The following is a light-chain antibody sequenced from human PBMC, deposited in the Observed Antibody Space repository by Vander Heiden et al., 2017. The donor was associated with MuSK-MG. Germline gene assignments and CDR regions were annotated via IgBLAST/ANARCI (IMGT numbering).Light chain of an antibody. CDR2: QDD. J-gene: IGLJ3*02. CDR3: QAWDSRTGV. V-gene: IGLV3-1*01. Sequence: SYELPQPPSVSVSPGQTATISCSGDKLGDKYACWYQQRPGQSPVLVIYQDDKRPAGIPERFSGSNSGNTATLTISGTQAMDEADYYCQAWDSRTGVFGGGSKLTVL. CDR1: KLGDKY.